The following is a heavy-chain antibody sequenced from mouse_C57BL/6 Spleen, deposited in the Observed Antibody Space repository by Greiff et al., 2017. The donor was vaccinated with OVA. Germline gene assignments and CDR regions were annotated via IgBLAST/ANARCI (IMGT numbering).Heavy chain of an antibody. V-gene: IGHV1-55*01. J-gene: IGHJ4*01. CDR3: ARWGYYGSAGAMDY. CDR2: IYPGSGST. Sequence: VQLQQPGAELVKPGASVKMSCKASGYTFTSYWITWVKQRPGQGLEWIGDIYPGSGSTNYNEKFKSKATLTVDTSSSTAYMQLSSLTSEDSAVYYGARWGYYGSAGAMDYWGQGTSVTVSS. CDR1: GYTFTSYW. D-gene: IGHD1-1*01.